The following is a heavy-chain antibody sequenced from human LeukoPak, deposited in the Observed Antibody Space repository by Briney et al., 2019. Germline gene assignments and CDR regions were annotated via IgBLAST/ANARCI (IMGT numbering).Heavy chain of an antibody. J-gene: IGHJ6*03. D-gene: IGHD3-10*01. Sequence: GWSLRLSCAASGFTFSSYAMSWVRQAQGKGLEWVSAISGSGGSTYYADSVKGRFTVSRDNSKNTLYLQMNSLRAEDTAVYYCAKDHSYYYGAGSYWDYYYYYMDVWGKGTTVTVSS. V-gene: IGHV3-23*01. CDR2: ISGSGGST. CDR1: GFTFSSYA. CDR3: AKDHSYYYGAGSYWDYYYYYMDV.